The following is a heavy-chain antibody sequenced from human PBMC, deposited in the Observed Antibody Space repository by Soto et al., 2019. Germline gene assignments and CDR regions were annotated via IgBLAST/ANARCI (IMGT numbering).Heavy chain of an antibody. J-gene: IGHJ6*03. CDR2: IIPILGIA. CDR1: GGTFSSYT. D-gene: IGHD1-26*01. V-gene: IGHV1-69*02. CDR3: ARGSTTRAVYYYYYMDV. Sequence: QVQLVQSGAEVKKPGSSVKVSCKASGGTFSSYTISWVRQAPGQGLEWMGRIIPILGIANYAQKFQGRVTITAAKSTSTAYMELSSLRSEDTAVYYCARGSTTRAVYYYYYMDVWGKGTTVTVSS.